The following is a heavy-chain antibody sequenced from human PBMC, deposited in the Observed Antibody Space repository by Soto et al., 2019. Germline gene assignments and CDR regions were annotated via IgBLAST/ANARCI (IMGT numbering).Heavy chain of an antibody. J-gene: IGHJ6*03. CDR3: ARDVGDYSNYYYYYYMDV. Sequence: GGSLRLSCAASGFTFSSYSMNWVRQAPGKGLEWVSSISSSSSYIYYADSVKGRFTISRDNAKNSLYLQMNSLRAEDTAVDYCARDVGDYSNYYYYYYMDVWDKGTTVTVSS. V-gene: IGHV3-21*01. CDR1: GFTFSSYS. CDR2: ISSSSSYI. D-gene: IGHD4-4*01.